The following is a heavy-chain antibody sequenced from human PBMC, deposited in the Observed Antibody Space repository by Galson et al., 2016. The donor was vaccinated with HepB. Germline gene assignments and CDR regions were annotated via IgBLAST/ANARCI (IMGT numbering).Heavy chain of an antibody. V-gene: IGHV3-64D*08. CDR2: ISRDGRTT. J-gene: IGHJ6*02. D-gene: IGHD3-3*01. CDR1: GFSVNAHY. Sequence: SLRLSCAASGFSVNAHYMNWVRQAPGKRLDYVSLISRDGRTTYYGASVKGRFTVSRDNSENTLYLQMSRLRGEDTAVYYCVRDSGSWSGPRYYYYNMDIWGQGTTVTVSS. CDR3: VRDSGSWSGPRYYYYNMDI.